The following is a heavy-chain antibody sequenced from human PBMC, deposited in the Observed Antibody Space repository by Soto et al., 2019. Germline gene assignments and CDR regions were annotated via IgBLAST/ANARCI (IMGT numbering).Heavy chain of an antibody. J-gene: IGHJ4*02. Sequence: PGGSLRLSCAASGFTFSSYAMSWVRQAPGKGLEWVSAISGSGGSTYYADSVKGRFTISRDNSKNTLYLQMNSLRAEDAAVYYCAKGRDGPGGYFDYWGQGTLVTVSS. CDR1: GFTFSSYA. CDR3: AKGRDGPGGYFDY. D-gene: IGHD1-26*01. CDR2: ISGSGGST. V-gene: IGHV3-23*01.